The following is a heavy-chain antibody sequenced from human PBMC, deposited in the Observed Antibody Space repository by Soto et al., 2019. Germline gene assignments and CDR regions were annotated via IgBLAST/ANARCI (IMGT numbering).Heavy chain of an antibody. CDR1: GFTFSSYA. V-gene: IGHV3-30-3*01. D-gene: IGHD6-13*01. J-gene: IGHJ6*02. CDR3: AREVKSSSWYYYYGMDV. CDR2: ISYDGSNK. Sequence: GSLRLSCAASGFTFSSYAMHWVRQAPGKGLEWVAVISYDGSNKYYADSVKGRFTISRDNSKNTLYLQMNSLRAEDTAVYYCAREVKSSSWYYYYGMDVWGQGTTVTVSS.